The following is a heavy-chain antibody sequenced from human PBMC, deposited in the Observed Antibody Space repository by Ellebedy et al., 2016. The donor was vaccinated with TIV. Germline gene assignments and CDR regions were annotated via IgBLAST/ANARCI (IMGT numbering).Heavy chain of an antibody. CDR3: ARGMKLGIVWYYFDY. V-gene: IGHV1-46*01. D-gene: IGHD7-27*01. CDR2: INPSGGST. J-gene: IGHJ4*02. Sequence: AASVKVSCKASGYTFSSYYMHWVRQAPGQGLEWMGVINPSGGSTSYAQKLQGRVTMTRDTSTSTVYMELSSLRSEDTAVYYCARGMKLGIVWYYFDYWGQGTLVTVSS. CDR1: GYTFSSYY.